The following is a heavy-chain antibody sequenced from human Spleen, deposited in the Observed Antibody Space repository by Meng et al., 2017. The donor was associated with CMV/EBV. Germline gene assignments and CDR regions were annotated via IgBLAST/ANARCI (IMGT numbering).Heavy chain of an antibody. CDR3: AKDSQPGIVEAGTNFDY. Sequence: GGSLRLSCAASGFTFSSYAMSWVRQAPGKGLEWVSAISGSGGSTYYADSVKGRFTISRDNSKNTLYLQMNSLRVEDTAVYYCAKDSQPGIVEAGTNFDYWGQGTLVTVSS. CDR1: GFTFSSYA. V-gene: IGHV3-23*01. D-gene: IGHD6-13*01. J-gene: IGHJ4*02. CDR2: ISGSGGST.